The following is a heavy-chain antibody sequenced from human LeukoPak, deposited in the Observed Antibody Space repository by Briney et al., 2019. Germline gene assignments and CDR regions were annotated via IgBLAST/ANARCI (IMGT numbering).Heavy chain of an antibody. CDR3: VKDRAYQYSFDA. J-gene: IGHJ4*02. Sequence: GGSLRLPCAASGFTFSGFDMYWVRQAPGKGLEWVAVTSHDGSHTQHADSVKGRFTISRDNSKRTLILQMNSLRPEDTAVYYCVKDRAYQYSFDAWGQGTLVTVSS. V-gene: IGHV3-30*18. D-gene: IGHD2-2*01. CDR1: GFTFSGFD. CDR2: TSHDGSHT.